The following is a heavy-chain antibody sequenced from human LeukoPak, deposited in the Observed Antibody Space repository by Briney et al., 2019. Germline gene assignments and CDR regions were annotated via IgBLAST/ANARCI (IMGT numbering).Heavy chain of an antibody. CDR3: ARHPSDGDYVDY. D-gene: IGHD4-17*01. V-gene: IGHV4-59*08. J-gene: IGHJ4*02. CDR2: IYYSGST. Sequence: SETLSLTCTVSGGSISSYYRSWIRQPPGKGLEWIGYIYYSGSTNYNPSLKSRVTISVDTSKNQFSLKLSSVTAADTAVYYCARHPSDGDYVDYWGQGTLVTVSS. CDR1: GGSISSYY.